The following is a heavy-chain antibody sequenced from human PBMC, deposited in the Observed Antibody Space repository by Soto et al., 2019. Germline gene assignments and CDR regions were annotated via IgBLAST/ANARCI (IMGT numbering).Heavy chain of an antibody. J-gene: IGHJ4*02. CDR3: ARTRPYSSSSWNFDY. Sequence: SGPTLVNPTQTLTLTCTFSGFSLSTSGMCVSWIRQPPGKALEWLARIDWDDDKYYSTSLKTRLTISKDTSKNQVVLTMTNMDPVDTATHYCARTRPYSSSSWNFDYWGQGTLVTVSS. D-gene: IGHD6-13*01. CDR1: GFSLSTSGMC. V-gene: IGHV2-70*11. CDR2: IDWDDDK.